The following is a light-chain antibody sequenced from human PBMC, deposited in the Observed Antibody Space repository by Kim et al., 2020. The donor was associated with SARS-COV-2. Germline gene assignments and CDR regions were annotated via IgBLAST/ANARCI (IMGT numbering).Light chain of an antibody. CDR1: QSFSSVY. V-gene: IGKV3D-7*01. CDR3: QQDVA. J-gene: IGKJ1*01. CDR2: GAS. Sequence: PGERVTPSYRASQSFSSVYLTWYQQKPGRAPTLLIYGASTRATGISARFSGSGSGTDFSLTINSLQPEDFTVYYSQQDVAFCQRTKVDIK.